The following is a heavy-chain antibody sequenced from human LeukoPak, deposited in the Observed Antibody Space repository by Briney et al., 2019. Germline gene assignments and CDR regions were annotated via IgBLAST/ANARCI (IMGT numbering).Heavy chain of an antibody. Sequence: GGSLRLSCAASGFTFSNYGMSWVRQAPGKGLEWVSAISDSGAGTYYADSVKGRFTISRDNSKNTLYLQMNSLRAEDTAVYYCAKTPSFMVTAIALDYWGQGTLVTVSS. CDR2: ISDSGAGT. V-gene: IGHV3-23*01. D-gene: IGHD2-21*02. CDR3: AKTPSFMVTAIALDY. CDR1: GFTFSNYG. J-gene: IGHJ4*02.